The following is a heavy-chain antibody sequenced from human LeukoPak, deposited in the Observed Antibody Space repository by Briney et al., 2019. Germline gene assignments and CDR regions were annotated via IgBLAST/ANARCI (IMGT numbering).Heavy chain of an antibody. CDR3: ARGGYYDSSGRFWFDP. D-gene: IGHD3-22*01. CDR2: INPNSGGT. J-gene: IGHJ5*02. CDR1: GYTFTGYY. V-gene: IGHV1-2*02. Sequence: GASVKVSCKASGYTFTGYYLHWVRQAPGQGLEWMGWINPNSGGTKYAQMFQGRVTMTRDTSISTAYLGLSSLRSDDTAVYYCARGGYYDSSGRFWFDPWGQGTLVTVSS.